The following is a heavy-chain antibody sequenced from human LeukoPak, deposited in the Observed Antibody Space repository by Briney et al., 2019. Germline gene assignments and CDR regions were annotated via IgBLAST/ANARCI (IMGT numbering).Heavy chain of an antibody. D-gene: IGHD3-10*01. CDR1: GVSISSYY. CDR2: FYTSGST. J-gene: IGHJ4*02. Sequence: PSETLSLTCTVSGVSISSYYWSWIRQPAGKGLEWIGRFYTSGSTNHNPSLKSRVTMSVDKSKNQLSLKLSSVTAADTAVYYCARGAYHYGSGSYYFDYWGQGTLVTVSS. V-gene: IGHV4-4*07. CDR3: ARGAYHYGSGSYYFDY.